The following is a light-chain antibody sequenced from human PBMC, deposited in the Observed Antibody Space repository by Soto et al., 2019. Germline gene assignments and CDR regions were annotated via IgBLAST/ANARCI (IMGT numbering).Light chain of an antibody. CDR3: VSYTTSASYV. Sequence: QSALTQPASVSGSPGQSITISCTGTSSDVGNYIFVSWYRQHPGKAPKLMIYDINNRPSGVSNCFSGSKSGNTASLTISGLQAEDEADYYCVSYTTSASYVFGTGTKVTVL. CDR1: SSDVGNYIF. J-gene: IGLJ1*01. CDR2: DIN. V-gene: IGLV2-14*01.